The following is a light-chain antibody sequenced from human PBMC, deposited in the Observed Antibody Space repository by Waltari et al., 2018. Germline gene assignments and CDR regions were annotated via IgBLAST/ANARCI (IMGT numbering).Light chain of an antibody. CDR1: SSDVEGFNF. CDR3: SSYTSVNTR. V-gene: IGLV2-14*03. Sequence: QSALTQPASMSGSPGQSITISCTGTSSDVEGFNFVSWYQPYPGKAPKLIIYAVANRPSGVSHRFSGSRSDNTASLTISGLQAEDEADYYCSSYTSVNTRFGGGTKLTVL. J-gene: IGLJ2*01. CDR2: AVA.